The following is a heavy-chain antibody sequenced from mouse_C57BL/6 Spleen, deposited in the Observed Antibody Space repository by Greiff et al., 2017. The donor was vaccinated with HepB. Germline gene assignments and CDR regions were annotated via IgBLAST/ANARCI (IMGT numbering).Heavy chain of an antibody. CDR3: ARSTMGLYYYAMDY. J-gene: IGHJ4*01. D-gene: IGHD2-1*01. V-gene: IGHV1-76*01. Sequence: QVQLKQSGAELVRPGASVKLSCKASGYTFTDYYINWVKQRPGQGLEWIARIYPGSGNTYYNEKFKGKATLTAEKSSSTAYMQLSSLTSEDSAVYVCARSTMGLYYYAMDYWGQGTSVTVSS. CDR1: GYTFTDYY. CDR2: IYPGSGNT.